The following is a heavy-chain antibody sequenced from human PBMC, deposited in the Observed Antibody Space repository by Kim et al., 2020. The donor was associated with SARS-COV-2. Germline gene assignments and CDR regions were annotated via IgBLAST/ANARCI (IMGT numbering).Heavy chain of an antibody. Sequence: ISYADSVKGRFAISRDNTKTTVFLQMDSLRDEDTAVYFCARAAAGTLWFDPWGHGTLVTVSS. CDR2: I. CDR3: ARAAAGTLWFDP. J-gene: IGHJ5*02. D-gene: IGHD6-13*01. V-gene: IGHV3-48*02.